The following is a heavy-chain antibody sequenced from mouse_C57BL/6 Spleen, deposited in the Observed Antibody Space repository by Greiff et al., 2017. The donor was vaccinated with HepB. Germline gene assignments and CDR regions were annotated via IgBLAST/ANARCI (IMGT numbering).Heavy chain of an antibody. Sequence: VQLQQSGAELMKPGASVKLSCKATGYTFTGYWIEWVKQRPGHGLEWIGEILPGSGSTNYNEKFKGKATFTADTSSNTAYMQLSSLTTEDSAIYYCARPIITTVVAHWYFDVWGTGTTVTVSS. D-gene: IGHD1-1*01. CDR3: ARPIITTVVAHWYFDV. J-gene: IGHJ1*03. CDR1: GYTFTGYW. V-gene: IGHV1-9*01. CDR2: ILPGSGST.